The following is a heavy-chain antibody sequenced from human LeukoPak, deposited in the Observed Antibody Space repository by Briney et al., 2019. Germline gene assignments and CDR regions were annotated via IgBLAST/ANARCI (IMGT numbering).Heavy chain of an antibody. V-gene: IGHV1-18*01. CDR1: GYTFTSYG. J-gene: IGHJ4*02. CDR2: ISAYNGNT. Sequence: ASVKVSCKASGYTFTSYGISWVRQAPGQGLEWMGWISAYNGNTNYAQNFQGRVTMTRDMSTSTVYMELSSLRSEDTAVYYCARDGEGGASDYWGQGTLVTVSS. D-gene: IGHD1-26*01. CDR3: ARDGEGGASDY.